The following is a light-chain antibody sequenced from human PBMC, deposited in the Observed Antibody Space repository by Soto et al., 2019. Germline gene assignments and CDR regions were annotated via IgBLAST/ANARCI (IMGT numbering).Light chain of an antibody. V-gene: IGKV1-27*01. CDR3: QRYNSAPWT. CDR1: QGISNY. Sequence: DLQMTQSPSSLSASVGDRVTITCRASQGISNYLAWYQQKPGKVPKLLIYAASTLQSGVPSRFSRSGSGTDFHLTISSLQPEDVATYYWQRYNSAPWTFGQGTKVEIK. CDR2: AAS. J-gene: IGKJ1*01.